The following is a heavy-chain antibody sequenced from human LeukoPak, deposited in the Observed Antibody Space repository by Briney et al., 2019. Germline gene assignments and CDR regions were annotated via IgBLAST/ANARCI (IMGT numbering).Heavy chain of an antibody. CDR2: INHSGST. V-gene: IGHV4-34*01. CDR3: ARDLFEYWGRDY. J-gene: IGHJ4*02. CDR1: GGSFSGYY. Sequence: SETLSLTCAVYGGSFSGYYWSWIRQPPGKGLEWIGEINHSGSTNYNPSLKSRVTISVDTSKNQFSLKLSSVTAADTAVYYCARDLFEYWGRDYWGQGTLVTVSS. D-gene: IGHD2-8*02.